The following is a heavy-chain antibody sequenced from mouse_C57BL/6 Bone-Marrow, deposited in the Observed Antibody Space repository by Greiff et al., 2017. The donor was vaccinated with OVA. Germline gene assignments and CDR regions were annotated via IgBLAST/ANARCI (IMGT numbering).Heavy chain of an antibody. CDR2: IYPRSGNT. D-gene: IGHD2-2*01. V-gene: IGHV1-81*01. CDR3: ARGEKELLWLRRGTWFAY. Sequence: VQGVESGAELARPGASVKLSCKASGYTFTSYGISWVKQRTGPGLEWLGEIYPRSGNTYYNEKFKGKATLTADKSSSTAYMELRSLTSEGTAVYFCARGEKELLWLRRGTWFAYWGQGTLVTVSA. CDR1: GYTFTSYG. J-gene: IGHJ3*01.